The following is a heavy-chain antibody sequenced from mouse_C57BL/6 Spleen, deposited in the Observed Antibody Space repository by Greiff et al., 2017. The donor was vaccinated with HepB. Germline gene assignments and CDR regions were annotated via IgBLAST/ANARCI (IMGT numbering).Heavy chain of an antibody. Sequence: VQWVESGAELVKPGASVKLSCKASGYTFTEYTIHWVKQRSGQGLEWIGWFYPGSGSIKYNEKFKDKATLTADKSSSTVYMELSRLTSEDSAVYFCARHGSLGYYGSSYDYWGQGTTLTVSS. CDR3: ARHGSLGYYGSSYDY. J-gene: IGHJ2*01. CDR2: FYPGSGSI. V-gene: IGHV1-62-2*01. D-gene: IGHD1-1*01. CDR1: GYTFTEYT.